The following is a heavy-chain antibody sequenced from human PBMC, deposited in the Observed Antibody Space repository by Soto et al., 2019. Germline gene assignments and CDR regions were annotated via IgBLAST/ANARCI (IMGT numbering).Heavy chain of an antibody. J-gene: IGHJ4*02. CDR1: GFTFDNYG. CDR3: AKDRDYGDSFPFDG. CDR2: IIGNGDMT. Sequence: EVQLLEAGGGFVQPGGSLRLSCAASGFTFDNYGMSWVRQAPGKGLEWVSAIIGNGDMTYYADSMKGRFTISRDNSKNTLYLQLNNLRAEDMAIYYCAKDRDYGDSFPFDGWGQGTLVTVSS. D-gene: IGHD4-17*01. V-gene: IGHV3-23*01.